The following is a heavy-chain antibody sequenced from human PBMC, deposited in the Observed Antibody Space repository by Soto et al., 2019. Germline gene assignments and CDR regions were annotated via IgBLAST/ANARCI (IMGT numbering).Heavy chain of an antibody. CDR3: GRGYYDGSGRPTPGGMDV. J-gene: IGHJ6*02. Sequence: QVHLVQSGAEVKKPGASVKVSCKASGYTFTNYDINWVRQAPGQGLEWMGWISTYTGNTNYAQKLQGRVTMTTDTPTSTAYMELRSLSSDDTAVYYFGRGYYDGSGRPTPGGMDVWGQGTTVPGS. V-gene: IGHV1-18*01. CDR2: ISTYTGNT. CDR1: GYTFTNYD. D-gene: IGHD3-10*01.